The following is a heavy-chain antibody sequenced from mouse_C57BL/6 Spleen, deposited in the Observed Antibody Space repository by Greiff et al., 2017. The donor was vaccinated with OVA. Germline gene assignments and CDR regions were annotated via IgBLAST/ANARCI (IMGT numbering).Heavy chain of an antibody. J-gene: IGHJ2*01. Sequence: EVKLMESGGGLVKPGWSLKLSCAASGFTFSDYGMHWVRQAPEKGLEWVAYISSGSSTIYYADTVKGRFTISRDNAKNTLFLQMTSLRSEDTAMYYCARDDWGYFDYWGQGTTLTVSS. CDR1: GFTFSDYG. CDR3: ARDDWGYFDY. V-gene: IGHV5-17*01. D-gene: IGHD2-4*01. CDR2: ISSGSSTI.